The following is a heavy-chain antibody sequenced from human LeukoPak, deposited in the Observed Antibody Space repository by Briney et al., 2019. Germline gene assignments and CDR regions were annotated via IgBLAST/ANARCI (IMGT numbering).Heavy chain of an antibody. CDR2: ISAYNGNT. J-gene: IGHJ4*02. Sequence: ASVKVSCTASGYTFTSYGISWVRQAPGQGLEWMAWISAYNGNTNYAQKLQGRVTMTTDTSTSTAYMELRSLRSDDTAVYYCASCLHGTPYYFDYWGQGTLVTVSS. D-gene: IGHD2-21*01. V-gene: IGHV1-18*01. CDR1: GYTFTSYG. CDR3: ASCLHGTPYYFDY.